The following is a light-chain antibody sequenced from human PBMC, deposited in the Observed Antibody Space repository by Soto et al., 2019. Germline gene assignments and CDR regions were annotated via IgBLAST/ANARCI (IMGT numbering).Light chain of an antibody. CDR1: QSFSSY. V-gene: IGKV3-11*01. CDR2: DAS. CDR3: QQRSNWPPVIT. J-gene: IGKJ5*01. Sequence: EIVLTQSTATLSLSPGERVTLSCRASQSFSSYLAWYQQKPGQAPRLLIYDASKRATGIPARFSGRGSGTEFTLTISSLEPEDFAVYYCQQRSNWPPVITFGQGTRLEIK.